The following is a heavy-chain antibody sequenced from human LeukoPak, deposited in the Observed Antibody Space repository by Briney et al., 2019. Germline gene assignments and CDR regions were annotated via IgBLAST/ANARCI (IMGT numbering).Heavy chain of an antibody. D-gene: IGHD3-10*01. J-gene: IGHJ6*02. Sequence: ASVKASCKASGYTFTSYGISWVRQAPGQGLEWMGWISAYNGNTNYAQKLQGRVTMTTDTSTSTAYMELRSLRSDDTAVYYCARDWVYYGSGSDHYGMDVWGQGTTVTVSS. CDR2: ISAYNGNT. CDR3: ARDWVYYGSGSDHYGMDV. CDR1: GYTFTSYG. V-gene: IGHV1-18*01.